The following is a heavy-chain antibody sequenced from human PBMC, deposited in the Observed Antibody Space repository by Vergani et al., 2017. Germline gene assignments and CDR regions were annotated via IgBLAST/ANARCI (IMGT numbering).Heavy chain of an antibody. V-gene: IGHV3-30*03. D-gene: IGHD1-1*01. CDR1: GFTSSYFG. CDR2: ISYDGTKK. Sequence: QVHLVESGGGVVQPGSSLRLSCVVSGFTSSYFGMHWFRQAPGKGLEWVAVISYDGTKKYYADSVKGRFTISRDNSKSTLYLQMNSLRTEDTAVYYCATKSCGTPGCQIGYFREWGQGTLVTVSS. J-gene: IGHJ1*01. CDR3: ATKSCGTPGCQIGYFRE.